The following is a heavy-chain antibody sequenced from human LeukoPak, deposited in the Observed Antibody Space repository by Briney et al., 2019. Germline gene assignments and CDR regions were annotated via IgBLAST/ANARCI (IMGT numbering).Heavy chain of an antibody. V-gene: IGHV4-39*01. D-gene: IGHD5-18*01. Sequence: PSETLSLTCTVSGGSISSSYYYWGWIRQPPGKGLEWIGSIYYSGSTYYNPSLKSRVTISVDTSKNQFSLKLSSVTAADTAVYYCAIGYSYDRHLFDYWGQGTLVTVSS. CDR1: GGSISSSYYY. J-gene: IGHJ4*02. CDR2: IYYSGST. CDR3: AIGYSYDRHLFDY.